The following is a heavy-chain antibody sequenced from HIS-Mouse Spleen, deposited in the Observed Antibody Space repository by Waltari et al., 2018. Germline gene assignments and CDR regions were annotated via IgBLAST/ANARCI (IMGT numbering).Heavy chain of an antibody. V-gene: IGHV3-43D*03. CDR2: ISWDGGST. CDR3: AKGEKYSSSSVGFQH. Sequence: EVQLVESGGVVVQPGGSLRLSCAASGFTFDDYAMHGVRQAPGKGLEWVSLISWDGGSTYYADSVKGRFTISRDNSKNSLYLQMNSLRAEDTALYYCAKGEKYSSSSVGFQHWGQGTLVTVSS. D-gene: IGHD6-6*01. CDR1: GFTFDDYA. J-gene: IGHJ1*01.